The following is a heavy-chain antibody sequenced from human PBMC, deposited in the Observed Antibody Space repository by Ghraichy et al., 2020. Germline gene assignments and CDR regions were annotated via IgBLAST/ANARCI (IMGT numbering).Heavy chain of an antibody. J-gene: IGHJ4*02. CDR1: GYTFTSYA. Sequence: ASVKVSCKASGYTFTSYAMHWVRQAPGQRLEWMGWINAGNGNTKYSQKFQGRVTITRDTSASTAYMELSSLRSEDTAVYYCARSYHVIHPRRSVPLGYWGQGTLVTVSS. V-gene: IGHV1-3*01. CDR2: INAGNGNT. D-gene: IGHD2-15*01. CDR3: ARSYHVIHPRRSVPLGY.